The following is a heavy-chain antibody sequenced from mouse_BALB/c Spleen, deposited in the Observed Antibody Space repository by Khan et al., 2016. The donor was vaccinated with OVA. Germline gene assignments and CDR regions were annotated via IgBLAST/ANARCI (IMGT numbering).Heavy chain of an antibody. CDR2: ISTDSVNT. CDR1: GYTFTDYS. V-gene: IGHV1S137*01. D-gene: IGHD1-3*01. J-gene: IGHJ2*01. CDR3: AISDYFDY. Sequence: QMQLEESGPELVRPGVSVTISCKGSGYTFTDYSMHWVKQSHAKSLEWIGVISTDSVNTNYNQKFKGKATLTVDKSSSTAYMELARMTSEDSAIYYCAISDYFDYWGEGTTLTVSS.